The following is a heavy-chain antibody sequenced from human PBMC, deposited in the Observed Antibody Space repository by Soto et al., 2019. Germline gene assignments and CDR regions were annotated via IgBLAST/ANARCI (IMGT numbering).Heavy chain of an antibody. V-gene: IGHV5-10-1*01. Sequence: GESLKISCKGSGYSFTTYWISWVRQMPGKGLEWMGRIDPSDSYTDYSPSFQGHVTISADKSISTAYLQWSSLKASDIAMYYCARLKVGATSNFDYWGQGTLVTVS. D-gene: IGHD1-26*01. J-gene: IGHJ4*02. CDR1: GYSFTTYW. CDR3: ARLKVGATSNFDY. CDR2: IDPSDSYT.